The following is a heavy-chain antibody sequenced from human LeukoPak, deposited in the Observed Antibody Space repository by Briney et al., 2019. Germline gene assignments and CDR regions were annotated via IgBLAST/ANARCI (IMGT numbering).Heavy chain of an antibody. CDR3: ARDRMIGTNTNWFDP. CDR1: EFTFSSYW. D-gene: IGHD1-20*01. V-gene: IGHV3-7*03. J-gene: IGHJ5*02. CDR2: IKQDGSEK. Sequence: GGSLRLSCAASEFTFSSYWMSWVRQAPRKGLEWVANIKQDGSEKHYVESVKGRFTISRDNAKNSLYLQMNSLRAEDTAVYYCARDRMIGTNTNWFDPWGQGTLVTVSS.